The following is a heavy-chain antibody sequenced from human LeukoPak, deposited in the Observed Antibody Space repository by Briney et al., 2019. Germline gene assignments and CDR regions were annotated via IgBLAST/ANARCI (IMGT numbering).Heavy chain of an antibody. CDR3: ARDGDQQQLFDH. CDR2: IYTSGST. CDR1: GGSISSSSYY. Sequence: SETLSLTCTVSGGSISSSSYYWSWIRQPAGKEREWIGRIYTSGSTNYNPSLKSRVTMSVDTSKNQFSLKLSSVTAADTAVYYCARDGDQQQLFDHWGQGTLVTVSS. J-gene: IGHJ4*02. V-gene: IGHV4-61*02. D-gene: IGHD6-13*01.